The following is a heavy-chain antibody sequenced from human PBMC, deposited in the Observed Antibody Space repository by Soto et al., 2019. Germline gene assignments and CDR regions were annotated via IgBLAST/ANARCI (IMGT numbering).Heavy chain of an antibody. CDR2: INHSGST. V-gene: IGHV4-34*01. CDR1: GGSFSGYY. J-gene: IGHJ6*02. Sequence: PSETLSLTCAVYGGSFSGYYWSWIRQPPGKGLEWIGEINHSGSTNYNPSLKSRVTISVDTSKNQFSLKLSSVTAADTAVYYCARVGIVDTMVRGVIASYYYYGMDVWGQGTPVTVSS. CDR3: ARVGIVDTMVRGVIASYYYYGMDV. D-gene: IGHD3-10*01.